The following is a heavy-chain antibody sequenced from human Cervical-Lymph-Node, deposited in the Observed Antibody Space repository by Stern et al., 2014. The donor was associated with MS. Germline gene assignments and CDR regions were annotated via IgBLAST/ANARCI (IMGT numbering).Heavy chain of an antibody. J-gene: IGHJ6*02. CDR3: ARGRRQLVPFGGGPYYYALDV. CDR1: GGAFSSHA. D-gene: IGHD3-16*01. V-gene: IGHV1-69*06. Sequence: QVQLVHSGAEVKKPGSSVKVSCKASGGAFSSHAISWVRRAPGQGPEWMGGILPLFGTTTYATSFQGRVPLLADNSTTPAYMELSSLRSEDTAVYYCARGRRQLVPFGGGPYYYALDVWGQGTSVTVSS. CDR2: ILPLFGTT.